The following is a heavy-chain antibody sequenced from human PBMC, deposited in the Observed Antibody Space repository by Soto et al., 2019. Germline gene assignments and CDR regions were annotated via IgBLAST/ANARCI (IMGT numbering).Heavy chain of an antibody. V-gene: IGHV3-9*01. CDR1: GFTFDDYA. J-gene: IGHJ4*02. CDR3: AKDMQGRVLRFLEWSNIFDY. D-gene: IGHD3-3*01. CDR2: ISWNSGSI. Sequence: PGGSLRLSCAASGFTFDDYAMHWVRQAPGKGLEWVSGISWNSGSIGYADSVKGRFTISRDNAKNSLYLQMNSLRAEDTALYYCAKDMQGRVLRFLEWSNIFDYWGQGTLVTVSS.